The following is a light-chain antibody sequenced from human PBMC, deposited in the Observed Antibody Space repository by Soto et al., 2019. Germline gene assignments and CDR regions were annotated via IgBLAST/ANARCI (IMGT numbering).Light chain of an antibody. CDR2: GAS. J-gene: IGKJ5*01. V-gene: IGKV3-20*01. CDR1: QSVNSR. CDR3: QHYGRSPIT. Sequence: EIVLTQSPGTLSLSPGERATLSCRASQSVNSRLAWYQHKPGQAPRLLISGASSRATSIPDRFSGSGSATDFTLTISRLEPEDFALYYCQHYGRSPITFGQGTRLEMK.